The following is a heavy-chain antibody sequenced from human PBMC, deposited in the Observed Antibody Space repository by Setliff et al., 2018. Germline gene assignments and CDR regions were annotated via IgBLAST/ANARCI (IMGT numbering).Heavy chain of an antibody. D-gene: IGHD2-2*01. CDR3: ARDPSLYCSSTSCSPHWFDP. CDR1: GYTFTSYG. Sequence: ASVKVSCQASGYTFTSYGISWVRQAPGQGLEWMGWISAYNGNTNYAQKLQGRVTMTTDTSTSTACMELRSLRSDDTAVYYCARDPSLYCSSTSCSPHWFDPWGQGTLVTVSS. CDR2: ISAYNGNT. J-gene: IGHJ5*02. V-gene: IGHV1-18*01.